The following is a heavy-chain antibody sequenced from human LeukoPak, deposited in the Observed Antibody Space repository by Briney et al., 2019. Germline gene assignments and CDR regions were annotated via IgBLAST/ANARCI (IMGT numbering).Heavy chain of an antibody. J-gene: IGHJ4*02. CDR3: TSRPSYYDANYRLIRGAEY. CDR1: GVVVSGNY. Sequence: GGSLRLSCAASGVVVSGNYMSWVRQTPGKGLQCVAVIYTGGRTDYADFVKGRFVISRDHPKNTVFLQMDSLRAEDSALYYCTSRPSYYDANYRLIRGAEYWGQGTLVTVSS. CDR2: IYTGGRT. D-gene: IGHD3-10*01. V-gene: IGHV3-66*01.